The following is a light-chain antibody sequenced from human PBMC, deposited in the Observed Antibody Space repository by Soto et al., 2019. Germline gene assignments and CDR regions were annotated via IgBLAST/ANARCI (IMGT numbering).Light chain of an antibody. V-gene: IGKV3-20*01. Sequence: EIVLTQSPCTLSLSPGERATLSCRASQSVSSNYLAWYQQKPGQAPRLLIYGASSRATGIPDRFSGSGSGTDFTLTISRLEPEDFAVYYCQQYGTSLFTFSPGTKVDIK. CDR2: GAS. CDR1: QSVSSNY. CDR3: QQYGTSLFT. J-gene: IGKJ3*01.